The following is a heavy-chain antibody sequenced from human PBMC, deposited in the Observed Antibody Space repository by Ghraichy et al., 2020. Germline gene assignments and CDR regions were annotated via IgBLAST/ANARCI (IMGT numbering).Heavy chain of an antibody. D-gene: IGHD5/OR15-5a*01. V-gene: IGHV3-23*01. J-gene: IGHJ6*02. CDR1: GFTFADYP. CDR3: AKGRRAGVRKPVRGYKEEVRVYETGKPGYVYVYDVDV. CDR2: ISGSIGRSDVST. Sequence: GGSLRLSCVASGFTFADYPMTWVRRAPGKGLEWVSAISGSIGRSDVSTYYSETVKGRFTVSRDNSANALHLELNSLRAEDTAVYYCAKGRRAGVRKPVRGYKEEVRVYETGKPGYVYVYDVDVWGQGTTVTVSS.